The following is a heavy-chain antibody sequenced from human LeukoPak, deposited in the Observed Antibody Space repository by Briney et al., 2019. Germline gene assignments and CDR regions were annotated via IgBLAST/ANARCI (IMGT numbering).Heavy chain of an antibody. CDR3: ARDDYYDSSGYVY. J-gene: IGHJ4*02. Sequence: SGGSLRLSCAASGFTFSSSAMSWVRQAPGKGLEWVSSISGSGSGGSTYYADSVKGRFTISRDNSQNTLYLQMNSLRAEDTAVYYCARDDYYDSSGYVYWGQGTLVTVSS. V-gene: IGHV3-23*01. D-gene: IGHD3-22*01. CDR1: GFTFSSSA. CDR2: ISGSGSGGST.